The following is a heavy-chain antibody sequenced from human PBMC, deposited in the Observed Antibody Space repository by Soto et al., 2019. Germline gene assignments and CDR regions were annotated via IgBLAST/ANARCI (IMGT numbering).Heavy chain of an antibody. CDR3: ARDHGGIVATSV. J-gene: IGHJ4*02. V-gene: IGHV3-21*01. CDR1: GFTFSSYS. Sequence: GGSLRLSCAASGFTFSSYSMNWVRQAPGKGLEWVSSISSSSSYIYYADSVKGRFTISRDNAKNSLYLQMNSLRAEDTAVYYCARDHGGIVATSVWGQGTLVTVSS. CDR2: ISSSSSYI. D-gene: IGHD5-12*01.